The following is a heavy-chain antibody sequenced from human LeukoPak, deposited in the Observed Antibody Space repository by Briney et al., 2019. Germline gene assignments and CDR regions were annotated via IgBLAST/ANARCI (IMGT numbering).Heavy chain of an antibody. V-gene: IGHV3-33*01. CDR1: GFTFSSYG. CDR3: ARDYPPRTEDSSGWYDFDY. CDR2: IWYDGSNK. J-gene: IGHJ4*02. D-gene: IGHD6-19*01. Sequence: GRSLRLSCAASGFTFSSYGMHWVRQAPGKGLEWVAVIWYDGSNKYYADSVKGRFTISRDNSKNTLYLQMNSLRAEDTAVYYCARDYPPRTEDSSGWYDFDYWGQGTLVTVSS.